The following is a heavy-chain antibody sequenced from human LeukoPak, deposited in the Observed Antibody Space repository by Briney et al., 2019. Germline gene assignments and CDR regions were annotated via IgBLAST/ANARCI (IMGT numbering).Heavy chain of an antibody. J-gene: IGHJ3*02. CDR3: ARDPTSDYGDYYAFDI. D-gene: IGHD4-17*01. Sequence: GGSLRLSCEGSAFIFSGHWMNWVRQTPGKGLEWVASIKEDGSERQYVDSVKGRFTISRDNAKNSLYLQMNSLRAEDTAVYYCARDPTSDYGDYYAFDIWGQGTMVTVSS. V-gene: IGHV3-7*03. CDR2: IKEDGSER. CDR1: AFIFSGHW.